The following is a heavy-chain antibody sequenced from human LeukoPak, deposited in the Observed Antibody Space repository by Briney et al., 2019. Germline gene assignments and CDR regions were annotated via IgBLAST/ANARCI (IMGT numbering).Heavy chain of an antibody. V-gene: IGHV1-46*01. D-gene: IGHD3-22*01. CDR2: INPGGGST. J-gene: IGHJ3*02. Sequence: ASVKVSCKASGYTVTSYYMHWVRQAPGQGLEWMGIINPGGGSTSYAQKFQGRVTMTRGTSTNTVYMELRSLSSEDTAVYYCARDSRYDSNGYAFDIWGQGTMVTVSS. CDR3: ARDSRYDSNGYAFDI. CDR1: GYTVTSYY.